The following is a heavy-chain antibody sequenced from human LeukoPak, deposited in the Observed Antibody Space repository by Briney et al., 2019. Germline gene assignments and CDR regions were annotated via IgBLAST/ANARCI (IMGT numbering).Heavy chain of an antibody. D-gene: IGHD6-13*01. Sequence: PSETLSLTCAVYGGSFSGYYWSWIRQPPGKGLEWIGEINRSGSTNYNPSLKSRVTISVDTSKNQFSLKLSSVTAADTAVYYCARGAPPGIAAAGTKFDPWGQGTLVTVSS. CDR1: GGSFSGYY. V-gene: IGHV4-34*01. CDR2: INRSGST. CDR3: ARGAPPGIAAAGTKFDP. J-gene: IGHJ5*02.